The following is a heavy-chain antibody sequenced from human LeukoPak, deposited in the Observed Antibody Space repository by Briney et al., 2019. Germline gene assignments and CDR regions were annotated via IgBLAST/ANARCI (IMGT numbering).Heavy chain of an antibody. CDR1: GGSISSYY. V-gene: IGHV4-4*07. J-gene: IGHJ3*02. Sequence: SETLSLTCTVSGGSISSYYSSWIRQPAGKGLEWIGRIYTSGSTNYNPSLKSRVTMSVDTSKNQFSLKLSSVTAADTAVYYWARVKVYDSSGYYPLTDAFDIWGQGTMVTVSS. CDR3: ARVKVYDSSGYYPLTDAFDI. D-gene: IGHD3-22*01. CDR2: IYTSGST.